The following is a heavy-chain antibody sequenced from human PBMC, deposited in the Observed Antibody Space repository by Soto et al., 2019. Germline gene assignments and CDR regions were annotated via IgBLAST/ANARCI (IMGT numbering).Heavy chain of an antibody. J-gene: IGHJ1*01. CDR2: IYSGGDT. CDR3: APRMATAPS. D-gene: IGHD5-12*01. V-gene: IGHV3-66*01. Sequence: EAHLVGSGGGLVQPGGSLRLSCAASGFAVSANYLSWVRQAPGKGLEWVSLIYSGGDTDYADSVRGRFTISRDNSKHTLSLPMTSLKAETTAVYYGAPRMATAPSWGSGAVVNVSS. CDR1: GFAVSANY.